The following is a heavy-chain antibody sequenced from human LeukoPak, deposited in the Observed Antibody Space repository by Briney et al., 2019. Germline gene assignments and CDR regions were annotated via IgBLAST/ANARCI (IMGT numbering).Heavy chain of an antibody. CDR3: ARDGSSRGVMGFDY. Sequence: PGGSLRLSCAASGFTFDTFGMTWVRQAPGKGLEWVSSVSSSSNYIYYADSVKGRFTISRDNAKNSLYLQMNSLRAEDTAVYYCARDGSSRGVMGFDYWGQGTLVTVSS. V-gene: IGHV3-21*01. J-gene: IGHJ4*02. CDR1: GFTFDTFG. D-gene: IGHD3-10*01. CDR2: VSSSSNYI.